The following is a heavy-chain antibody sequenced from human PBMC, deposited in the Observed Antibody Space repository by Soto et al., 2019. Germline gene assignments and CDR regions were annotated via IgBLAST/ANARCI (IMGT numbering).Heavy chain of an antibody. J-gene: IGHJ6*02. CDR1: GGSISSGGYY. Sequence: SETLSLTCTVSGGSISSGGYYWSWIRQHPGKGLEWIGYIYYSGSTYYNPSLKSRVTISVDTSKNQFSLKLNSVTAADTAVYYCARGGLSRYYYYGMDVWGQGTTVTVSS. CDR2: IYYSGST. V-gene: IGHV4-31*03. CDR3: ARGGLSRYYYYGMDV. D-gene: IGHD3-16*02.